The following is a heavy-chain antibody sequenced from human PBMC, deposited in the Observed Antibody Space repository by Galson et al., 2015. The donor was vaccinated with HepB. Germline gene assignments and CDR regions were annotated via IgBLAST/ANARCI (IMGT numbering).Heavy chain of an antibody. CDR1: GFIFRSYA. D-gene: IGHD4-23*01. CDR3: AKEETKVGTPGVDH. CDR2: ISGGGGTT. Sequence: SLRLSCAASGFIFRSYAMSWVRQAPGKGLEWVSAISGGGGTTWYADSVKGRFTISRDNSKNTLSLQMNSLRVEDTAVYYCAKEETKVGTPGVDHWGQGILVTVSS. J-gene: IGHJ4*02. V-gene: IGHV3-23*01.